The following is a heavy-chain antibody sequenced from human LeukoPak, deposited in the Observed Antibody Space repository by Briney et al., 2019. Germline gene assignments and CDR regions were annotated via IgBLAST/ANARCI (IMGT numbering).Heavy chain of an antibody. D-gene: IGHD3-9*01. CDR3: ARLRRYFDWLLFTYYFDY. CDR2: IYYSGST. CDR1: DGSISSSSYY. V-gene: IGHV4-39*07. J-gene: IGHJ4*02. Sequence: SETLSLTCTVSDGSISSSSYYWGWIRQPPGKGLEWIGSIYYSGSTNYNPSLKSRVTISVDTSKNQFYLKLSSVTAADTAVYYCARLRRYFDWLLFTYYFDYWGQGTLVTVSS.